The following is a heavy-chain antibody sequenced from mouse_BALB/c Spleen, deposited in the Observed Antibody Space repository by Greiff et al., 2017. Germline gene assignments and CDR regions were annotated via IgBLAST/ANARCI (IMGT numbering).Heavy chain of an antibody. Sequence: EVQVVESGPSLVKPSQTLSLTCSVTGDSITSGYWNWIRKFPGNKLEYMGYISYSGSTYYNPSLKSRISITRDTSKNQYYLQLNSVTTEDTATYYCARSGGQYYYAMDYWGQGTSVTVSS. CDR2: ISYSGST. CDR3: ARSGGQYYYAMDY. V-gene: IGHV3-8*02. CDR1: GDSITSGY. J-gene: IGHJ4*01.